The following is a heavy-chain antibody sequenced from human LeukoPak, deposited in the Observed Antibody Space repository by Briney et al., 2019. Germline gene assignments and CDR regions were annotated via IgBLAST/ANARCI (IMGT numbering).Heavy chain of an antibody. V-gene: IGHV1-2*02. Sequence: ASVKVPCKASGYTFTGYYMHWVRQAPGQGLEWMGWINPNSGGTNYAQKFQGRVTMTRDTSISTAYMELSRLRSDDTAVYYCARDRDGYNYFDYWGQGTLVTVSS. CDR2: INPNSGGT. CDR3: ARDRDGYNYFDY. J-gene: IGHJ4*02. CDR1: GYTFTGYY. D-gene: IGHD5-24*01.